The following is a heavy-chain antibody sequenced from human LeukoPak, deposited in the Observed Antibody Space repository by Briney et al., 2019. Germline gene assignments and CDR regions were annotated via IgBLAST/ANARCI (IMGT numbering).Heavy chain of an antibody. V-gene: IGHV4-34*01. CDR2: INHSGIT. D-gene: IGHD3-22*01. CDR3: ARVRYYDSTVLTRKRSYYFDY. Sequence: SETLSLTCAVYGRSFSGYYWTWIRQTPGKGLEWIGEINHSGITDYNPSLRSRVTISVDTSKNQFSLKLSSVTAADTAVYYCARVRYYDSTVLTRKRSYYFDYWGQGTLVTVSS. J-gene: IGHJ4*02. CDR1: GRSFSGYY.